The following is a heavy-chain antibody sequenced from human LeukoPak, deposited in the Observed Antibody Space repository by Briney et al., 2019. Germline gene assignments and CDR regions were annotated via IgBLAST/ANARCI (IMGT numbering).Heavy chain of an antibody. V-gene: IGHV3-23*01. CDR3: AKDHRPQWLHPEA. D-gene: IGHD5-24*01. J-gene: IGHJ5*02. Sequence: GGSLRLSCAASGFTFSSYAMSWVRQAPGKGLEWVSAISGSGGSTYYADSMKGRFTISRDNSKNTLYLQMNSLRAEDTAVYYCAKDHRPQWLHPEAWGQGTLVTVSS. CDR1: GFTFSSYA. CDR2: ISGSGGST.